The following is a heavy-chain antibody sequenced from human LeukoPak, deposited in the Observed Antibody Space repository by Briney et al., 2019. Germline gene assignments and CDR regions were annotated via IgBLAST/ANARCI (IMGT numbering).Heavy chain of an antibody. D-gene: IGHD3-16*01. J-gene: IGHJ5*02. Sequence: ASVKVSCKASGYTFTGYYMHWVRQAPGQGLEWMGWINPNSGGTNYAQNFQGRVTMTRDTSISTAYMELSRLRSDDTAVYYCARTSHESVLYWSDPWGQGTLVNVSS. V-gene: IGHV1-2*02. CDR1: GYTFTGYY. CDR2: INPNSGGT. CDR3: ARTSHESVLYWSDP.